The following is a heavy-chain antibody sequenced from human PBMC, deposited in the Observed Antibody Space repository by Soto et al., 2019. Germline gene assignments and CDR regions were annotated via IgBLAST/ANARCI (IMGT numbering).Heavy chain of an antibody. CDR2: ISPDGSLK. D-gene: IGHD3-22*01. CDR3: ARGYDYLIDY. J-gene: IGHJ4*02. CDR1: GFTFSAYW. Sequence: GGPLRLSCAASGFTFSAYWINWVRQTPGKGLEWVANISPDGSLKYYVESVKGRFTISRDNAKNSLYLQMNSLRAEDMAVYSCARGYDYLIDYWGQGTLVTVSS. V-gene: IGHV3-7*01.